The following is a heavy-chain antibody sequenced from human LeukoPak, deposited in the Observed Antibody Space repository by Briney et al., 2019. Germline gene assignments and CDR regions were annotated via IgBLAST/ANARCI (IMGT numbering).Heavy chain of an antibody. Sequence: PGGSLRLSCAPSGFTFSSYSMNWVRQAPGRGLEWVSSISSSSSYIYYADSVKGRFTISRDNAKNSLYLQMNSLRAEDTAVYYCARDADFWSGPFDYWGQGTLVTVSS. V-gene: IGHV3-21*01. J-gene: IGHJ4*02. CDR2: ISSSSSYI. CDR1: GFTFSSYS. CDR3: ARDADFWSGPFDY. D-gene: IGHD3-3*01.